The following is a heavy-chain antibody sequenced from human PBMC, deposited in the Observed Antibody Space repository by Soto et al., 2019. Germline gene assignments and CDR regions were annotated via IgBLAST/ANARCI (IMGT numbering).Heavy chain of an antibody. J-gene: IGHJ6*02. CDR1: GYTFTSYG. V-gene: IGHV1-18*01. CDR3: ARVLSRLYYYYGMDV. Sequence: ASVKVSCKASGYTFTSYGISCVRQAPGQGLEWMGWISAYNGNTNYAQKLQGRVTMTTDTSTSTAYMELRSLRSDDTAVYYCARVLSRLYYYYGMDVWGQGTTVTVSS. CDR2: ISAYNGNT. D-gene: IGHD2-2*01.